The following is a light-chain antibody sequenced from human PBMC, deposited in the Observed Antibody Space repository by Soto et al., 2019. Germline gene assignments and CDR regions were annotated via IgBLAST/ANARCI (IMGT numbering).Light chain of an antibody. J-gene: IGKJ1*01. Sequence: EIAMTQSPATLSVSPGERATLPCRASQSVSSKLAWYQQKPGQAPRLLIYDASTRATGIPARFSGSGSGTEFTLTISSLQSEDFAVYYCQQFNNWPRTFGQGTKV. CDR3: QQFNNWPRT. CDR2: DAS. V-gene: IGKV3-15*01. CDR1: QSVSSK.